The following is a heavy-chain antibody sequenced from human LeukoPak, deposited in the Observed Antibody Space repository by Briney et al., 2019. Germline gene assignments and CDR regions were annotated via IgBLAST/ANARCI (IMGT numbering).Heavy chain of an antibody. Sequence: PGGSLRLSCAASAFTFSSYAMSWVRQAPGKGLEWVSAISGSGGITYYADSVKGRFTISRDNSNNTVYLQMKSLRAEDTAVYYCAKDSPESGGPVDYWGQGTLVTVSS. D-gene: IGHD2-15*01. CDR1: AFTFSSYA. CDR3: AKDSPESGGPVDY. J-gene: IGHJ4*02. V-gene: IGHV3-23*01. CDR2: ISGSGGIT.